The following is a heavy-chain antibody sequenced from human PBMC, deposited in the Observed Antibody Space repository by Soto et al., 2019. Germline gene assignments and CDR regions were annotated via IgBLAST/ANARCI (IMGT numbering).Heavy chain of an antibody. CDR1: GFTFSSYG. CDR2: IWYDGSNK. Sequence: GVSLRLSCAAPGFTFSSYGMQWVRQAPGKGLEWVAVIWYDGSNKYYADSVKGRFTISRDNSKNTLYLQMNSLRAEDTAVYYCAREIYGGNSGYNWFDPWGQGTLVTVSS. CDR3: AREIYGGNSGYNWFDP. J-gene: IGHJ5*02. D-gene: IGHD4-17*01. V-gene: IGHV3-33*01.